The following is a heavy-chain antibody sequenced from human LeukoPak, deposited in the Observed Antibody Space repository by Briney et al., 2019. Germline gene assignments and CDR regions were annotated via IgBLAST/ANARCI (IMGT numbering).Heavy chain of an antibody. CDR3: AKPRLAYSSSSTPFDY. D-gene: IGHD6-6*01. J-gene: IGHJ4*02. V-gene: IGHV3-30*18. CDR1: GFTFSSYA. CDR2: ISYDGSNK. Sequence: PGGSLRLSCAASGFTFSSYAMSWVRQAPGKGLEWVAVISYDGSNKYYADSVKGRFTISRDNSKNTLYLQMNSLRAEDTAVYYCAKPRLAYSSSSTPFDYWGQGTLVTVSS.